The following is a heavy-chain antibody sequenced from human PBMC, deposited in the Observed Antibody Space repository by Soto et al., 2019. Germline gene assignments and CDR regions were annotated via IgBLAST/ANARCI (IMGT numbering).Heavy chain of an antibody. CDR2: ISAYNGNT. D-gene: IGHD2-15*01. Sequence: QVQLVQSGAEVKKPGASVKVSCKASGYTFTSYGISWVRQAPGQGLEWMGWISAYNGNTNYAQKLQGRVTMTTDTSTSTAYMELRSLRSDDTAVYYCARDISLRCSGGSCYSEGYFDYWGQGTLVTVSS. CDR3: ARDISLRCSGGSCYSEGYFDY. J-gene: IGHJ4*02. CDR1: GYTFTSYG. V-gene: IGHV1-18*01.